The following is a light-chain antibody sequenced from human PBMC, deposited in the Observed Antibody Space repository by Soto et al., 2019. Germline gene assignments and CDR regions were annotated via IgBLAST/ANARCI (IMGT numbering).Light chain of an antibody. V-gene: IGKV1-27*01. CDR1: QDISNY. CDR3: QKFNSSPWT. J-gene: IGKJ1*01. CDR2: SAS. Sequence: DIQMTQSPSSLPASVGDRVTITCRASQDISNYVAWCLQRPGQVPKLLIYSASTLHSGVPSRFSGSGSGTDFTLTISSLQPEDVGTYYCQKFNSSPWTFGQGTRVE.